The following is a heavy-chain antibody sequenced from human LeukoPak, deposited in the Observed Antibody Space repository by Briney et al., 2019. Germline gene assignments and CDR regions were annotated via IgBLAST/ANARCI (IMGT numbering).Heavy chain of an antibody. CDR3: ARDGYSSSFDY. Sequence: SETLSLTCAVYGGSFSGYYWSWIRQPPGKGLEWIGYIYYSGSTNYNPSLKSRVTISVDTSKNQFSLKLSSVTAADTAVYYCARDGYSSSFDYWGQGTLVTVSS. CDR1: GGSFSGYY. V-gene: IGHV4-59*01. CDR2: IYYSGST. D-gene: IGHD6-13*01. J-gene: IGHJ4*02.